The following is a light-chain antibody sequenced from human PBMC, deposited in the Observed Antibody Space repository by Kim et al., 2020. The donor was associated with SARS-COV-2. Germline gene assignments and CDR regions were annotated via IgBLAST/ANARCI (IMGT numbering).Light chain of an antibody. Sequence: QSALTQPPSASGSPGQSVTISCTGTSSDVGAYNYVSWYQQHPGKAPKLMIYVVNKRPSGVPDRFSGSKSGNTASLTISGLQAKDEADYYCSSYAGSKIAVFGGGTQLTVL. V-gene: IGLV2-8*01. CDR3: SSYAGSKIAV. J-gene: IGLJ2*01. CDR2: VVN. CDR1: SSDVGAYNY.